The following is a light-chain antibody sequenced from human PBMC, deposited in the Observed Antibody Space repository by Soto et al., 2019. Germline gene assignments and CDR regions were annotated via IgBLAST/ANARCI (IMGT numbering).Light chain of an antibody. Sequence: QSALTQPRSVPGSPGQSVTISCTGTSSDVGGYNYVSWYQQHPGKAPKLMIYDVSKRPSGVPDRFSGSKSGNTASLTISGLQAEYEADYYCCSYAGSYTLIFGGGTKLTVL. V-gene: IGLV2-11*01. CDR2: DVS. CDR3: CSYAGSYTLI. J-gene: IGLJ2*01. CDR1: SSDVGGYNY.